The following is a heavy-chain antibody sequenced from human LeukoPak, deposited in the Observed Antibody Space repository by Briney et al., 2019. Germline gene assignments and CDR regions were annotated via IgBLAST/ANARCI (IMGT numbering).Heavy chain of an antibody. CDR1: GFTFSSYS. CDR3: ARVGVDTAMVYLNYFDY. D-gene: IGHD5-18*01. V-gene: IGHV3-21*01. Sequence: GGSLRLSCAASGFTFSSYSMNWVRQAPGKGLEWVSSISSSSSYIYYADSVKGRFTISRDNAKNSLYLQMNSLRAEDTAVYYCARVGVDTAMVYLNYFDYWGQGTLVTVSS. CDR2: ISSSSSYI. J-gene: IGHJ4*02.